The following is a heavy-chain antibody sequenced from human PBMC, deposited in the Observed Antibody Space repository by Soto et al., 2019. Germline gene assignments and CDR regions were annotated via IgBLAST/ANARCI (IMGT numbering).Heavy chain of an antibody. D-gene: IGHD3-10*01. CDR2: VNPIVSMS. J-gene: IGHJ4*02. V-gene: IGHV1-69*02. CDR1: GDTFNFYS. Sequence: QVQLVQSGAEVKRPGSSVKVSCKASGDTFNFYSINWVRQAPGLGLEWMGRVNPIVSMSNYAQKFQGRVTMTADKSTSTAYIELISLRSEDTAIYDCASSYGSGYRAFDYWGQGALVTVSS. CDR3: ASSYGSGYRAFDY.